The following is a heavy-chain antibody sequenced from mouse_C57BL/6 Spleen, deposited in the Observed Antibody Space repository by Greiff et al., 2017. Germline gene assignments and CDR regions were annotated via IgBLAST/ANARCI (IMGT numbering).Heavy chain of an antibody. V-gene: IGHV1-7*01. Sequence: QVQLQQSGAELAKPGASVKLSCKASGYTFTSYWMHWVKQRPGQGLEWIGYINPSSGYTKYNQKFKDKATLTADKSSSTAYMQLSSLTYEDSAVYYCATYYYGSSYGDWYFDVWGTGTTVTVSS. CDR2: INPSSGYT. D-gene: IGHD1-1*01. J-gene: IGHJ1*03. CDR1: GYTFTSYW. CDR3: ATYYYGSSYGDWYFDV.